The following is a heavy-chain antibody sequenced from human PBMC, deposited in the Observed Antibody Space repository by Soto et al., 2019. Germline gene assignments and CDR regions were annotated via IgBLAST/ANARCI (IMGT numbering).Heavy chain of an antibody. Sequence: SQRLRCAASGFTLSNYGMPWVRQAPGKGLEWVAVIEYDGSNKYYADSVKGRFTISRDNAKNSLYLQMNSLRAEATAVYYHAREEEVYLWGGMPYYCVGYMAVWGKGTTVTVSS. CDR2: IEYDGSNK. D-gene: IGHD1-26*01. CDR3: AREEEVYLWGGMPYYCVGYMAV. CDR1: GFTLSNYG. J-gene: IGHJ6*03. V-gene: IGHV3-30*03.